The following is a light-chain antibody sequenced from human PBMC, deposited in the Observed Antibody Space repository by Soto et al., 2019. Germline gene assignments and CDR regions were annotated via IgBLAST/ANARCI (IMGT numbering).Light chain of an antibody. CDR2: WAS. V-gene: IGKV4-1*01. J-gene: IGKJ2*01. CDR1: QSVLYSSNNKNY. CDR3: QQYYSTLYT. Sequence: DIVMTQSPDSLAVSLGERATINCKSSQSVLYSSNNKNYLAWYQQKPGQPPKLLIYWASTRESGVPDRFSGSGSGTDFTLTISSLLAEDVAVYYCQQYYSTLYTLGQGTKLEIK.